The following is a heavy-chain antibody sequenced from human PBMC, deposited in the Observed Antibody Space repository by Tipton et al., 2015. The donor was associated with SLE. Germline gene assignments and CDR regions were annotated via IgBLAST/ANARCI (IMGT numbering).Heavy chain of an antibody. CDR2: STYSGGP. Sequence: GLVKPSETLSITCTVSGASFNGDHWNWIRQPPGKGLEWIGQSTYSGGPTYNPSLKSRVAISLDTSKNQFSLTLSSVIASDTAVYYCARLMAGGGGLGDWGQGTLVTVSS. CDR1: GASFNGDH. D-gene: IGHD3-16*01. CDR3: ARLMAGGGGLGD. V-gene: IGHV4-59*08. J-gene: IGHJ4*02.